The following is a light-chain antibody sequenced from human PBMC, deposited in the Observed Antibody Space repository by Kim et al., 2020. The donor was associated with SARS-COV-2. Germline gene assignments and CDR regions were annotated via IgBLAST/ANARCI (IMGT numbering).Light chain of an antibody. V-gene: IGLV2-14*03. CDR3: SSSSSTSRV. CDR1: SSDVGGYKY. CDR2: DVS. Sequence: QSALTQPASVSGSPGQSITISCTGISSDVGGYKYVSWYQQHPGKAPKLMIYDVSNRPSGVSDRFSGSKSGNTASLTISGLQAEDEADYYCSSSSSTSRVFGGGTQLTVL. J-gene: IGLJ3*02.